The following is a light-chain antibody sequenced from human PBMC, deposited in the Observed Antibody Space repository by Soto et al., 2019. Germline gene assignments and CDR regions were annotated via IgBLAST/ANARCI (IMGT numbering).Light chain of an antibody. Sequence: EVVLTQSPGTLSLSPGERATLSCRASQSISNKYLAWYQQKPGQAPRLLIFGSSDRATGMPDRFSGSGSGTDFSLTISRLEPEDFAVYYCQQYGSSPPYTFGQGTKLEIK. V-gene: IGKV3-20*01. CDR3: QQYGSSPPYT. CDR1: QSISNKY. CDR2: GSS. J-gene: IGKJ2*01.